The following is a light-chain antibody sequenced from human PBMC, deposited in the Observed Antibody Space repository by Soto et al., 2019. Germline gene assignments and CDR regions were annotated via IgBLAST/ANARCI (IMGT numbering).Light chain of an antibody. J-gene: IGKJ1*01. CDR2: LAS. CDR1: QSVDST. Sequence: ETVMTHSPATLSVSPWEIVTLSCRASQSVDSTLAWYQQKPGQAPRLLISLASTRATGIPVRFSGSGSGTEFTHTITSLQSEDYAVYYCQQYNTWPRTFGQGTKVDIK. CDR3: QQYNTWPRT. V-gene: IGKV3-15*01.